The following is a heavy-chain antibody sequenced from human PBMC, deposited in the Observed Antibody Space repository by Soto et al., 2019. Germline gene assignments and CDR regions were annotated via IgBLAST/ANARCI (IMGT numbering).Heavy chain of an antibody. V-gene: IGHV4-59*01. J-gene: IGHJ4*02. D-gene: IGHD3-9*01. CDR3: ARVSENYDILTGYYDY. CDR2: IYYSGST. Sequence: PSETLSLTCTVSGGPISSYYWSWIRQPPGKGLEWIGYIYYSGSTNYNPSLKSRVTISVDTSKNQFSLKLSSVTAADTAVYYCARVSENYDILTGYYDYWGQGTLVTVSS. CDR1: GGPISSYY.